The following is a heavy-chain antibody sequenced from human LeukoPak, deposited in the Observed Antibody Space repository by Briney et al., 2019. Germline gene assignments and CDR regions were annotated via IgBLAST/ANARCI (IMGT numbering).Heavy chain of an antibody. CDR2: MNPNSGNT. CDR1: GYTFTSYD. J-gene: IGHJ6*02. V-gene: IGHV1-8*01. D-gene: IGHD3-10*01. Sequence: GASVKVSCKASGYTFTSYDINWVRQATGQGLEWMGWMNPNSGNTGYAQKFQGRVTMTRNTSISTAYMELSSLRSEDTAVYYCARTMVRGVIPAYDYGMDVWGQGTTVTVSS. CDR3: ARTMVRGVIPAYDYGMDV.